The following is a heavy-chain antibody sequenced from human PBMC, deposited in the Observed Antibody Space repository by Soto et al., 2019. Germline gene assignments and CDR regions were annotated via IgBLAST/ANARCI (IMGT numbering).Heavy chain of an antibody. CDR1: GGSISSRSYY. J-gene: IGHJ4*02. CDR3: AATSTTSTTLDIDN. D-gene: IGHD4-4*01. CDR2: IYYSGTT. V-gene: IGHV4-39*01. Sequence: PSETLSLTCTVSGGSISSRSYYWVWIRQPPGKGLEWIGNIYYSGTTYYNPSLKSRVPISVDTSKNQFSLKLTSVTAADTVVYYCAATSTTSTTLDIDNWGQGTLVTVSS.